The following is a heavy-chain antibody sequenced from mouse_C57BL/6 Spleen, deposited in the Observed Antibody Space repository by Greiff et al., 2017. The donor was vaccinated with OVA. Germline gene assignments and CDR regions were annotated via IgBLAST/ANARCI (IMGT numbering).Heavy chain of an antibody. V-gene: IGHV1-15*01. CDR3: TREAYYDYDPYAMDY. Sequence: VKLVESGAELVRPGASVTLSCKASGYTFTDYEMHWVKQTPVHGLEWIGAIDPETGGTAYNQKFKGKAILTADKSSSTAYMELRSLTSEDSAVYYCTREAYYDYDPYAMDYWGQGTSVTVSS. D-gene: IGHD2-4*01. CDR2: IDPETGGT. J-gene: IGHJ4*01. CDR1: GYTFTDYE.